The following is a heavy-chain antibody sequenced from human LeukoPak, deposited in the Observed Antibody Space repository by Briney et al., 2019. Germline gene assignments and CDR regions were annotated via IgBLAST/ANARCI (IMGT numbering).Heavy chain of an antibody. J-gene: IGHJ4*02. CDR2: ISGSGGST. V-gene: IGHV3-23*01. CDR3: ARCSGSSTYHSDDY. Sequence: GGSLRLSCAASGFTFSSYAITWVRQAPGKGLEWVSGISGSGGSTYYADSVKGRFTISRDNAKNSLSLQMNSLRAEDTAVYYCARCSGSSTYHSDDYWGQGTLVTVSS. CDR1: GFTFSSYA. D-gene: IGHD2-15*01.